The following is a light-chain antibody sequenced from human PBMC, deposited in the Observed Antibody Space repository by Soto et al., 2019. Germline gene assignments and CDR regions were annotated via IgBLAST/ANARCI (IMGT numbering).Light chain of an antibody. CDR3: QQYGSSPLT. J-gene: IGKJ4*01. Sequence: EIVLTQAPGTLSLSPGERATLSCRASPSVSNDYLAWHQQKPGQTPKVLIYRASSMATGIPDRFSGSGSGTYFTLIISRLEPEDVAEYYCQQYGSSPLTFGGGTKVEIK. CDR1: PSVSNDY. CDR2: RAS. V-gene: IGKV3-20*01.